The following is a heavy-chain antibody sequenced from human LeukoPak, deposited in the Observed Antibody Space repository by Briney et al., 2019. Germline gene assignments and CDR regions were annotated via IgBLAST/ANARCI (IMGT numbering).Heavy chain of an antibody. CDR3: ARGAAHYSNPYYFDY. D-gene: IGHD4-11*01. Sequence: PSETLSLTCTVSGGSISSYYWSWIRQPPGKGLEWIGYIYYSGSTNYNPSLRSRVTISVDTSKNQFSLKLSSVTAADTAVYYCARGAAHYSNPYYFDYWGQGTLVTVSS. V-gene: IGHV4-59*01. CDR2: IYYSGST. CDR1: GGSISSYY. J-gene: IGHJ4*02.